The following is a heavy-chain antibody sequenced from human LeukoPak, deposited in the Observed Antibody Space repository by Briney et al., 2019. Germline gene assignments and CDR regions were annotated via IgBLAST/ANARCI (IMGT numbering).Heavy chain of an antibody. CDR3: AKEGGSGSYYPDAFDI. D-gene: IGHD3-10*01. CDR1: GFTFSSYA. J-gene: IGHJ3*02. V-gene: IGHV3-30*04. CDR2: ISYDGSNK. Sequence: GGSLRLSCAASGFTFSSYAMHWVRQAPGKGLEWVAVISYDGSNKYYADSVKGRFTISRDNSKNTLYLQMNSLRAEDTAVYYCAKEGGSGSYYPDAFDIWGQGTMVTVSS.